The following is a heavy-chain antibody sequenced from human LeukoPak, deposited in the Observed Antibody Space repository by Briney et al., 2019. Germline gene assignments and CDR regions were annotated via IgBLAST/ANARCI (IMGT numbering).Heavy chain of an antibody. CDR2: IYYSGST. D-gene: IGHD2-2*01. CDR3: ARATLSTRTAFDI. J-gene: IGHJ3*02. Sequence: PSETLSLTCTVSGGSINNYYWNWIRQPPGKGLEWIGYIYYSGSTNYNPSLKSRVTISLDTSNNQFSLNLSSATAADTAVYYCARATLSTRTAFDIWGQGTMVTVPP. CDR1: GGSINNYY. V-gene: IGHV4-59*01.